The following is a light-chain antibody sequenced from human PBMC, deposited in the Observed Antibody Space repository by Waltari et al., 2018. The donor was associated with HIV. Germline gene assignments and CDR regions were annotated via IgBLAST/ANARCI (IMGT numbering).Light chain of an antibody. CDR3: CSYAGGITHVL. V-gene: IGLV2-23*01. Sequence: QSALTQPASVSGSPGQSITISCTGTSSDVGSYNLVSWYQQHPGKAPKLMIYEGSKRPSGVSNRFSGSKSGNTASLTISGLQAEDEADYYCCSYAGGITHVLFGGGTKLTVL. CDR1: SSDVGSYNL. CDR2: EGS. J-gene: IGLJ2*01.